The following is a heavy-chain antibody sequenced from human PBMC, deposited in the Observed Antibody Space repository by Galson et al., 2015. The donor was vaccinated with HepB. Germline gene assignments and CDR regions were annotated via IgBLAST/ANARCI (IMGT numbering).Heavy chain of an antibody. CDR2: IIPIFGTA. V-gene: IGHV1-69*13. CDR3: ARVSYCSSTSCSFHFDY. CDR1: GGTFSSYA. J-gene: IGHJ4*02. D-gene: IGHD2-2*01. Sequence: SVKVSCKASGGTFSSYAISWVRQAPGQGLEWMGGIIPIFGTANYAQKFQGRVTITADESTSTAYMELSSLRSEDTAVYYCARVSYCSSTSCSFHFDYWGQGTLVTVSS.